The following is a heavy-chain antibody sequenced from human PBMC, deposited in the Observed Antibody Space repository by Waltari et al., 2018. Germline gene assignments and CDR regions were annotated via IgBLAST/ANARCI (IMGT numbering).Heavy chain of an antibody. CDR1: ESFSSHNY. J-gene: IGHJ4*02. D-gene: IGHD4-17*01. CDR3: ARDIDYGDYDPIGY. V-gene: IGHV3-66*01. CDR2: IRADGNT. Sequence: EVQLVESGGGSVQPGGSLRLSCVASESFSSHNYMVWDRQAPGKGLEWVSMIRADGNTNYADSVKGRFTISSDFSENTVYLQMNSLRADDTALYYCARDIDYGDYDPIGYWGQGTRVTVSS.